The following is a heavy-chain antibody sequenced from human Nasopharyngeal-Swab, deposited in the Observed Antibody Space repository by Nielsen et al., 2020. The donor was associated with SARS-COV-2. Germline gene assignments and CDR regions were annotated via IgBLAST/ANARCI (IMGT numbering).Heavy chain of an antibody. D-gene: IGHD6-13*01. V-gene: IGHV5-51*01. CDR2: IYPGDSDT. Sequence: GGSLRLSCKASGYNFATYWIGWVRQMPGEGLRWMGLIYPGDSDTRYSPSLQGQATISADRSITTAYLQWSSLKASDTAMYYCARLPMRAASGRGAFDIWGQGTMVTVSS. CDR3: ARLPMRAASGRGAFDI. CDR1: GYNFATYW. J-gene: IGHJ3*02.